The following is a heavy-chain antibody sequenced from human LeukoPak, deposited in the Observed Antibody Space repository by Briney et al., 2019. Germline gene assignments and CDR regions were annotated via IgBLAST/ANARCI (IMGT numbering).Heavy chain of an antibody. CDR2: ISGSDGST. D-gene: IGHD6-19*01. J-gene: IGHJ3*02. V-gene: IGHV3-23*01. Sequence: GGSLRLSCAASGFTFSSYAMSWVRQAPGKGLEWVSVISGSDGSTYYADSVKGRFTISRDNSKNTLYLQMNSLRAEDTAVFYCAKPRGEEGLVGLYDAFDIWGQGTMGTVSS. CDR3: AKPRGEEGLVGLYDAFDI. CDR1: GFTFSSYA.